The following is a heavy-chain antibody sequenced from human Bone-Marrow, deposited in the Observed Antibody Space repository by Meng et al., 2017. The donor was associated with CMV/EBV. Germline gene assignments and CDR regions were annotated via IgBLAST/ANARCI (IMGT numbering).Heavy chain of an antibody. CDR1: GFTFSNYW. CDR2: IKQDGSET. V-gene: IGHV3-7*01. J-gene: IGHJ4*02. Sequence: GGSLRLSCVVSGFTFSNYWMSWVRQAPGKGLEWVANIKQDGSETYYVDPVEGRFTISRDNAKNSLYLQMNSLRDEDTAVYYCATIGEYSSSWYHRLDYWGQGTLVTVSS. D-gene: IGHD6-13*01. CDR3: ATIGEYSSSWYHRLDY.